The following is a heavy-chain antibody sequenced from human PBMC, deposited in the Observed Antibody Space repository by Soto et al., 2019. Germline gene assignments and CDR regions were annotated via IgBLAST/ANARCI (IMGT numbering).Heavy chain of an antibody. CDR2: ISAYNGNT. J-gene: IGHJ5*02. V-gene: IGHV1-18*01. CDR3: ARGGVSRSWIPDDNWFDP. Sequence: ASVKVSCKASGCTFTSYGISWVRQAPGQGLEWMGGISAYNGNTNYAQKLQGRVTMTTDTSTSTAYMELRSLRSDDTAVYYCARGGVSRSWIPDDNWFDPGGQGTLVPVSS. CDR1: GCTFTSYG. D-gene: IGHD6-13*01.